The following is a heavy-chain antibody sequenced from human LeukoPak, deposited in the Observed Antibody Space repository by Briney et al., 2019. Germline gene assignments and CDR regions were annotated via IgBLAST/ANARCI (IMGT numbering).Heavy chain of an antibody. V-gene: IGHV3-48*04. Sequence: GGSLRLSCAASEFTFNTYSMNWVRQAPGKGLEWVSYISSSSGIIHYADSVKGRFTVSRDNAKNSLYLQMNSLRAEDTALYYCARAQDIVLTGDFWGQGTLVTVSS. CDR1: EFTFNTYS. J-gene: IGHJ4*02. CDR3: ARAQDIVLTGDF. CDR2: ISSSSGII. D-gene: IGHD2-8*01.